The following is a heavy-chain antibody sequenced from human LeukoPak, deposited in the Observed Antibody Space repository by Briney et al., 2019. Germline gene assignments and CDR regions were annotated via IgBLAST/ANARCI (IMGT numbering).Heavy chain of an antibody. J-gene: IGHJ4*02. Sequence: PSETLSLTCTVSGCSISSSSYYWGWLRQPPGKGLEWIGNSDYNVSTYYNPSLKSRVTISVDTSKNQFSLKLSSVTAADTAVYYCGYCSGGSCRRGYYFDYWGQGTLVTVSS. CDR1: GCSISSSSYY. CDR2: SDYNVST. D-gene: IGHD2-15*01. V-gene: IGHV4-39*01. CDR3: GYCSGGSCRRGYYFDY.